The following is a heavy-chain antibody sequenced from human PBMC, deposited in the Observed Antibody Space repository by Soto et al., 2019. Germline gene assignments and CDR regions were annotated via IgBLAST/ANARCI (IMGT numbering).Heavy chain of an antibody. CDR3: AREIARGFDD. CDR2: ISTYNGNT. V-gene: IGHV1-18*01. CDR1: CYTFPMSG. Sequence: ASVQLSFKGACYTFPMSGITWILQAPEQWLECMGWISTYNGNTRYAQNLQGRVTMTTDTSTSTAYMDLTGLKSDDTAVYYCAREIARGFDDWGQGTLVP. D-gene: IGHD6-6*01. J-gene: IGHJ4*02.